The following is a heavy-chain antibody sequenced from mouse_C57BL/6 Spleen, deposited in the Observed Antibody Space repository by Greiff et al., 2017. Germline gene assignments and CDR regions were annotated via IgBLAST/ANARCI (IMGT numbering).Heavy chain of an antibody. V-gene: IGHV2-5*01. CDR1: GFSLTSYG. D-gene: IGHD2-4*01. CDR2: IWRGGST. Sequence: VKLVESGPGLVQPSQSLSITCTVSGFSLTSYGVHWVRQSPGKGLEWLGVIWRGGSTDYNAAFMSRLSITKDNSKSQVFYKMNSLQADDTAIYYCAKGDYGYYFDYWGQGTTLTVSS. J-gene: IGHJ2*01. CDR3: AKGDYGYYFDY.